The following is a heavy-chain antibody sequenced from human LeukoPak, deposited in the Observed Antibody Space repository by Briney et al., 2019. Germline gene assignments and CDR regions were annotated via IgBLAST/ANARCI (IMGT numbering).Heavy chain of an antibody. CDR2: ISGSDGST. V-gene: IGHV3-23*01. CDR3: AKGDSYCGGDCYPD. D-gene: IGHD2-21*02. Sequence: PGGSLRLSCAASGFTFSSYAMSWVRQAPGKGLEWVSSISGSDGSTYFADSVKGRFTISRDNSKNTLYLQMNNLRTEDTAVYYCAKGDSYCGGDCYPDWGQGTLVTVSS. J-gene: IGHJ4*02. CDR1: GFTFSSYA.